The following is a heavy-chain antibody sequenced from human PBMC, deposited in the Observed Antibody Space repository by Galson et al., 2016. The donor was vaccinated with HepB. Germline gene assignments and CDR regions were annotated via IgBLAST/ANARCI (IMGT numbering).Heavy chain of an antibody. CDR3: ARVFCSGGYCYRGYYYGMDV. Sequence: SLRLSCAASGFLFDDYGMTWVRQVPGKGLEWVSGINWNGGSTGYADSVKGRSTISRDNAKNSLYLQMNSLRAEDTALYYCARVFCSGGYCYRGYYYGMDVRGQETTVAVSS. V-gene: IGHV3-20*04. CDR1: GFLFDDYG. CDR2: INWNGGST. J-gene: IGHJ6*02. D-gene: IGHD2-15*01.